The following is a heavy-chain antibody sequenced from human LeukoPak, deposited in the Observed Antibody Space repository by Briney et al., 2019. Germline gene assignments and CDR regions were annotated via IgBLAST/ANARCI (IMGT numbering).Heavy chain of an antibody. CDR1: GFTFSSYA. V-gene: IGHV3-30-3*01. CDR2: ISYDGSNK. D-gene: IGHD3-9*01. CDR3: ARDLRDILTGWAPSYYYYGMDV. J-gene: IGHJ6*02. Sequence: PGRSLRLSCAASGFTFSSYAMHWVRKAPGKGLEWVAVISYDGSNKYYADSVKGRFTISRDNSKNTLYLQMNSLRAEDTAVYYCARDLRDILTGWAPSYYYYGMDVWGQGTTVTVSS.